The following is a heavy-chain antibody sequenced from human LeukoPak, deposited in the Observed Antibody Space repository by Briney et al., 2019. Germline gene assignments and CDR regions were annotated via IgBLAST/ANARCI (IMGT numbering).Heavy chain of an antibody. Sequence: PGGSLRLPCAASGFTFSSYAMSWVRQAPGKGLEWVSAISGSGGSTYYADSVKGRFTISRDNSKNTLYLQMNSLRAEDTAVYYCAKDRKWLVRYPEYFQHWGQGTLVTVSS. CDR1: GFTFSSYA. V-gene: IGHV3-23*01. D-gene: IGHD6-19*01. CDR2: ISGSGGST. CDR3: AKDRKWLVRYPEYFQH. J-gene: IGHJ1*01.